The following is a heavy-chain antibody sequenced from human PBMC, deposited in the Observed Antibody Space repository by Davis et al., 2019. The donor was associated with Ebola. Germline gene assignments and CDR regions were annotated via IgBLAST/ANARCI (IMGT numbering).Heavy chain of an antibody. J-gene: IGHJ5*02. CDR1: GFTFSSSA. CDR3: AKDKGFWVPPDWFGP. V-gene: IGHV3-23*01. Sequence: GESLKISCAASGFTFSSSAMTWVRQASGKGLEWVSSIGGSGDNTHYADSVKGRFTISRDNSKNTLFLQMNSLRGEDTAVYYCAKDKGFWVPPDWFGPWGQGVQVTVSS. CDR2: IGGSGDNT. D-gene: IGHD3-16*01.